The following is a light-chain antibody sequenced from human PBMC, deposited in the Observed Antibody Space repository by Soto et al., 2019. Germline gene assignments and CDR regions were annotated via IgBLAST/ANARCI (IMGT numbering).Light chain of an antibody. CDR3: QQGNSFPRT. J-gene: IGKJ4*01. Sequence: DIQMTQSPSSVSASVGDRVTITCRASQGISSWLAWFQQKPGEAPRLMIYAASSLHSGVPSRFSSSGAGTDFTLTISSLKPEDFATYYCQQGNSFPRTFGGGTKVEIK. CDR1: QGISSW. CDR2: AAS. V-gene: IGKV1-12*01.